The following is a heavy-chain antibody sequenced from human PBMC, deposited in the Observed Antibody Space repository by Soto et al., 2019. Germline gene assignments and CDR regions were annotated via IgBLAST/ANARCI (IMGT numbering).Heavy chain of an antibody. V-gene: IGHV3-13*04. CDR1: GFTFSSYD. Sequence: EVQLVESGGGLVQPGGSLRLSCAASGFTFSSYDMHWVRQATGKGLEWVSTIGTAGDTYYPGSVKGRFTISRENAKNSLYLQMNSLRAGDTAVYYCARGVTMVRGVIIDWFDPWGQGTRVTVSS. J-gene: IGHJ5*02. CDR3: ARGVTMVRGVIIDWFDP. CDR2: IGTAGDT. D-gene: IGHD3-10*01.